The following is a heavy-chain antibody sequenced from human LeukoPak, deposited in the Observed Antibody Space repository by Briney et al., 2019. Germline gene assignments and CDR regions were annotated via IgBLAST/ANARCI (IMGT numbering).Heavy chain of an antibody. J-gene: IGHJ6*04. D-gene: IGHD5-12*01. CDR3: ARAGSGYDYSYYYYGMDV. CDR1: GGSISSGGYS. CDR2: IYHSGST. V-gene: IGHV4-30-2*01. Sequence: SQTLSLTCAVSGGSISSGGYSWSWIRQPPGKGLEWIGYIYHSGSTYYNPSLKSRVTISVDRSKNQFSLKLSSVTAADTAVYYCARAGSGYDYSYYYYGMDVWGEGTTVTVSS.